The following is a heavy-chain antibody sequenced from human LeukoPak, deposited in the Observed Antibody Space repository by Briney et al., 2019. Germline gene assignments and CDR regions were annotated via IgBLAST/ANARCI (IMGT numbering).Heavy chain of an antibody. D-gene: IGHD6-19*01. CDR1: GFTFSSYS. Sequence: PGGSLRLSCAASGFTFSSYSMNWVRQAPGKGLEWVSSISSSSSYIYYADSVKGRFTISRDNAKNSLYLQMNSLRAEDTAVYYCARDQASASRRGIAVAALYYYYGMDVWGQGTTVTVSS. CDR2: ISSSSSYI. CDR3: ARDQASASRRGIAVAALYYYYGMDV. V-gene: IGHV3-21*01. J-gene: IGHJ6*02.